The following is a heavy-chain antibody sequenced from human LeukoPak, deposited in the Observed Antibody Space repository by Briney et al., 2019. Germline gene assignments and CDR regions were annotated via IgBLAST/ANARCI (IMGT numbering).Heavy chain of an antibody. J-gene: IGHJ4*02. V-gene: IGHV5-51*01. Sequence: GESLKISCKGSGYSFTSYWIGGVRQMPGKGREWMGIIYPGDSDTRYSPSFQGQVTLSADKSISTAYMQWSRLKASDPAMYYCARRRYYFDYWGQGTLVTVSS. CDR3: ARRRYYFDY. CDR2: IYPGDSDT. CDR1: GYSFTSYW.